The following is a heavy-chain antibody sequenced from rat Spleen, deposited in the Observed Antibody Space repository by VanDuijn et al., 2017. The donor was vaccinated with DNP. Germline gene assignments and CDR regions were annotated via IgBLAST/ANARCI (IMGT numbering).Heavy chain of an antibody. Sequence: EVLLVESDGGLVQPGRSLKLSCAVSGFTFSDYYMAWVRQAPAKGLEWVATISYNGGYPYYRDSVKGRFTIARDNAQSTLYLQMDSLRSEDTATYYCARHRTIRPSYYAMDAWGQGASVTVSS. CDR3: ARHRTIRPSYYAMDA. J-gene: IGHJ4*01. CDR2: ISYNGGYP. CDR1: GFTFSDYY. D-gene: IGHD3-8*01. V-gene: IGHV5-7*01.